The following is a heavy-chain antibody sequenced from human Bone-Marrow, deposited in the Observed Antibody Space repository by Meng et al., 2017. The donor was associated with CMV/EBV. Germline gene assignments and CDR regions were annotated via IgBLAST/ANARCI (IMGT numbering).Heavy chain of an antibody. J-gene: IGHJ3*02. Sequence: GGSLRLSCAASGFTFSSYAMHWVRQAPGKGLEWVAVISYDGSNKYYADSVKGRFTISRDNSKNTLYLQMNSLRAEDTAVYYCARDSCSSTSCNDAFDIWGQGTRVTV. V-gene: IGHV3-30-3*01. CDR1: GFTFSSYA. D-gene: IGHD2-2*01. CDR3: ARDSCSSTSCNDAFDI. CDR2: ISYDGSNK.